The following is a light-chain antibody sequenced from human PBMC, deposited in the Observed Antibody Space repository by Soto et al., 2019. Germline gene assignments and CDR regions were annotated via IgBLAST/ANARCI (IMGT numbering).Light chain of an antibody. CDR1: SSDVGGYNY. CDR2: DVT. CDR3: SSYTSSRSWV. Sequence: QSVLTQPASVSGSPGQSITISCTGTSSDVGGYNYVSWYQQYPGKAPKLMIYDVTNRPSGVSNRFSGSKSGNTASLTISGLQAEDEADYYCSSYTSSRSWVFGGGTKVTVL. J-gene: IGLJ3*02. V-gene: IGLV2-14*01.